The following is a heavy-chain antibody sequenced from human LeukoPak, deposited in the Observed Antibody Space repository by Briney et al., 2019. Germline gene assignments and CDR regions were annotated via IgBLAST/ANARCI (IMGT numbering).Heavy chain of an antibody. J-gene: IGHJ4*02. Sequence: PGGSLRLSCAASGFTFSSYGMHWVRQAPGKWLEWVAVISYDGSNKYYADSVKGRFTISRDNSKNTLYLQMNSLRAEDTAVYYCAKDRGYGDYAFDYWGQGTLVTVSS. CDR2: ISYDGSNK. D-gene: IGHD4-17*01. V-gene: IGHV3-30*18. CDR3: AKDRGYGDYAFDY. CDR1: GFTFSSYG.